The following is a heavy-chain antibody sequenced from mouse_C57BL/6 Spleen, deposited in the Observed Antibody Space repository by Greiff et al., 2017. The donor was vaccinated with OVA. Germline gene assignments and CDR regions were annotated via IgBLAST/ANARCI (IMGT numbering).Heavy chain of an antibody. CDR3: ARFPYYYGSSYRWYFDV. J-gene: IGHJ1*03. CDR2: IDPSDSYT. CDR1: GYTFTSYW. V-gene: IGHV1-50*01. Sequence: QVQLKQPGAELVKPGASVKLSCKASGYTFTSYWMQWVKQRPGQGLEWIGEIDPSDSYTNYNQKFKGKATLTVDTSSSTAYMQLSSLTSEDSAVYYCARFPYYYGSSYRWYFDVWGTGTTVTVSS. D-gene: IGHD1-1*01.